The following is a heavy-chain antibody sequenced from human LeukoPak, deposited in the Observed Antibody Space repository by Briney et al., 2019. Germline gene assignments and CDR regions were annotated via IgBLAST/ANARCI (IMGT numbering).Heavy chain of an antibody. CDR2: IFSSGNT. Sequence: SETLSLTCLISGGSLRGQHWNWIRQPPGKGLEWIGYIFSSGNTNSNPSLRSRLTLSLDASKNQFSLKLKSVTAADTAVYYCARDGGARSFTNGLNWFDPWGQGILVTVSS. J-gene: IGHJ5*02. CDR1: GGSLRGQH. CDR3: ARDGGARSFTNGLNWFDP. D-gene: IGHD2-8*01. V-gene: IGHV4-59*11.